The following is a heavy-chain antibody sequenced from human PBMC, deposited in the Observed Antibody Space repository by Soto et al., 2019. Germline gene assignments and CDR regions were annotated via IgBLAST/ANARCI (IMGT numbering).Heavy chain of an antibody. Sequence: SETLSLTCTVSGGSISSYYWSWIRQPPGKGLEWIGYIYYSGSTNYNPSLKSRVTISVDTSKNQFSLKLSSVTAADTAVYYCARGPDYSYADWDYYYYGMHVWGQGTTVTVSS. D-gene: IGHD4-4*01. CDR3: ARGPDYSYADWDYYYYGMHV. J-gene: IGHJ6*02. CDR2: IYYSGST. CDR1: GGSISSYY. V-gene: IGHV4-59*01.